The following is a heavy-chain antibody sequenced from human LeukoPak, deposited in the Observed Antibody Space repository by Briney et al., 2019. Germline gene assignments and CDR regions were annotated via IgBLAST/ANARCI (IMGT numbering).Heavy chain of an antibody. J-gene: IGHJ4*02. V-gene: IGHV3-23*01. CDR3: ARERAGIWDSFDY. Sequence: TGASLRLSCAASGFTFNSYGVSWVRQAPGKGLEWVSVISGSGGSTYYTDSVKGRFTISRDNSKNRLYLQMNSLRAEDTAVYYCARERAGIWDSFDYWGQGTLVTVSS. D-gene: IGHD3-10*01. CDR1: GFTFNSYG. CDR2: ISGSGGST.